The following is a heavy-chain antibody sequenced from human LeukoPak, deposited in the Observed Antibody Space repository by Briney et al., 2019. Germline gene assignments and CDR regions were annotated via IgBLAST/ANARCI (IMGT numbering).Heavy chain of an antibody. V-gene: IGHV3-33*01. Sequence: GGSLRLSCAASGFTFSSYGMHWVRQAPGKGLVWVAVIWYDGSNKYYADSVKGRFTISRDNSKNTLYLQMNSLRAEDTAVYYCARDSLAPGGWEFNYWGQGTLVTVSS. CDR1: GFTFSSYG. D-gene: IGHD6-19*01. CDR3: ARDSLAPGGWEFNY. CDR2: IWYDGSNK. J-gene: IGHJ4*02.